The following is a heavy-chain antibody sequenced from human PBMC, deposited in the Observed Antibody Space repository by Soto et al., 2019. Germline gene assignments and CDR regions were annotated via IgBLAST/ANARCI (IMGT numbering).Heavy chain of an antibody. CDR1: GFTFSACA. Sequence: GGSLRLSCAASGFTFSACARSWVRQAPGKGLEWVSAISGRSVSTYYADSVKGRFTISRDNSKNTLYLQMNSVRAEDTAVYYRAKRPGRYSGSDQNYFESWGRGTMVTVYS. CDR2: ISGRSVST. CDR3: AKRPGRYSGSDQNYFES. J-gene: IGHJ4*02. V-gene: IGHV3-23*01. D-gene: IGHD5-12*01.